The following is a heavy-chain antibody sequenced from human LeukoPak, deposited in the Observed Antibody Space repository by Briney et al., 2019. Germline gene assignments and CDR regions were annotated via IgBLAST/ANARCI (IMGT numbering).Heavy chain of an antibody. CDR3: ARDTPHKYSGSYFDY. CDR2: VSAYNGNT. CDR1: GYIFTSYG. Sequence: ASVKVSCTASGYIFTSYGFSWVRRAPGQGLEWMGWVSAYNGNTNYAQKLQGRVTMTTDTSTSIAYMELRSLRSDDTAVYYCARDTPHKYSGSYFDYWGQGTLVTVSS. J-gene: IGHJ4*02. V-gene: IGHV1-18*04. D-gene: IGHD1-26*01.